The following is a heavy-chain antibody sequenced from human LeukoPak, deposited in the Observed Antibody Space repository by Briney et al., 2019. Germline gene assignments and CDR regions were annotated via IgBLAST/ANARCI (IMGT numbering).Heavy chain of an antibody. V-gene: IGHV3-23*01. Sequence: GGSLRLSCAASGFSFSTYAMSWVRQAPGKGLEWVSAISATGGSTYYADSVKGRFTISRDNSKNTLYLQINTLRAEDTAVYYCANRPLDYWGQEPWSPSPQ. CDR2: ISATGGST. CDR1: GFSFSTYA. CDR3: ANRPLDY. J-gene: IGHJ4*01.